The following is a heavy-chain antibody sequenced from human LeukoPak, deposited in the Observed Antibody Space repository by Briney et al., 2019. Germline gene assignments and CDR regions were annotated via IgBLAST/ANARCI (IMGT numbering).Heavy chain of an antibody. J-gene: IGHJ5*02. Sequence: ASVKVSCKASGYTFTSYGISWVRQAPGQGLEWMGWISAYNGNTNYAQKLQGRVTMTTDTSTSTAYMELRSLRSDDTAVYYCARLFSCCSSTSCLFDWFDPWGQGTLVTVSS. CDR1: GYTFTSYG. D-gene: IGHD2-2*01. CDR3: ARLFSCCSSTSCLFDWFDP. CDR2: ISAYNGNT. V-gene: IGHV1-18*01.